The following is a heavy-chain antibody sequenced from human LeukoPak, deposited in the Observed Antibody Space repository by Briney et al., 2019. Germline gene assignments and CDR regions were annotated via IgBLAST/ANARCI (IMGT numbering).Heavy chain of an antibody. CDR1: GGSISSYY. Sequence: SETLSLTCTVSGGSISSYYWSWIRQPAGKGLEWIGRIYTSGSTNYNPSLKSRVTISVDKSKNQFSLKLSSVTAAATAVDYCASAGVVIPIPNWYFDLWGRGTLVTVSS. CDR3: ASAGVVIPIPNWYFDL. CDR2: IYTSGST. J-gene: IGHJ2*01. D-gene: IGHD3-3*01. V-gene: IGHV4-4*07.